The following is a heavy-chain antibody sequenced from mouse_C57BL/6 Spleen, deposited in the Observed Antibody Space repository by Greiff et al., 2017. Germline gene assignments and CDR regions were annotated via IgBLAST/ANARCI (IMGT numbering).Heavy chain of an antibody. Sequence: VQLQQSGPGLVQPSQSLSITCTVSGFSLTGYGVHWVRQSPGKGLEWLGLIRSGGSTDYTAAFISRLSTSKANSKSHVFFEKKSLQGDDTAIYYCARRDGSSYDDYAMGDWGQGTSVTVSA. CDR1: GFSLTGYG. V-gene: IGHV2-2*01. D-gene: IGHD1-1*01. CDR2: IRSGGST. J-gene: IGHJ4*01. CDR3: ARRDGSSYDDYAMGD.